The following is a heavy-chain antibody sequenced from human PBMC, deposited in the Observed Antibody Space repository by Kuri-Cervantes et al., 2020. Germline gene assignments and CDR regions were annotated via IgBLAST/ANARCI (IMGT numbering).Heavy chain of an antibody. D-gene: IGHD2/OR15-2a*01. Sequence: ASVKVSCKVSGYTLTELSMHWVRQAPGKGLEWMGGFDPEDGETIYAQKFQGRVTMTEDTSTDTAYMELNSLRAEDTAVYYCAKGDCISTTCPFEYWGQGTLVTVSS. CDR3: AKGDCISTTCPFEY. J-gene: IGHJ4*02. V-gene: IGHV1-24*01. CDR1: GYTLTELS. CDR2: FDPEDGET.